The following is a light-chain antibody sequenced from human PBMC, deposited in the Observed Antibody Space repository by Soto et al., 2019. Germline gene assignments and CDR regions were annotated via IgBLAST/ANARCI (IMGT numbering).Light chain of an antibody. Sequence: VLTQPPSASVTPGQRVTISCSGSSSNIGSKTVNWYQQVPGTVPKLLIYNSYQRPSGVPDRFSGSKSGTSASLAISGLQSEDEADYYRSAWDASLNGYVFGTGTKVTVL. CDR3: SAWDASLNGYV. CDR2: NSY. CDR1: SSNIGSKT. J-gene: IGLJ1*01. V-gene: IGLV1-44*01.